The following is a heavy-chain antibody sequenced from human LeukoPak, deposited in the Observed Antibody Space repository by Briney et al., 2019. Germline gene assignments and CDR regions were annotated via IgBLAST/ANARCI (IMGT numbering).Heavy chain of an antibody. CDR2: ISYDGSNK. J-gene: IGHJ4*02. CDR3: ARVETYVEFDY. V-gene: IGHV3-30*01. CDR1: GFTFSSYA. D-gene: IGHD3-16*01. Sequence: GGSLRLSCAASGFTFSSYAMHWVRQAPGKGLEWVAVISYDGSNKYCADSVKGRFTISRDNSKNTLYLQMNSLRAEDTAVYYCARVETYVEFDYWGQGTLVTVSS.